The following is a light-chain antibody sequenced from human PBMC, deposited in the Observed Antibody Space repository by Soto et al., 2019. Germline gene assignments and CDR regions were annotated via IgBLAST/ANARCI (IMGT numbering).Light chain of an antibody. CDR1: QDITIY. Sequence: DIQMTQSPSSLSASVGDRVTITCQARQDITIYLNWYQQKPGKAPKLLIYDASNLETGVPSWFRGSGSWTNFTFTINGLLPEDIATYYGQQYDSLPPFTFGPGTKVDF. V-gene: IGKV1-33*01. CDR3: QQYDSLPPFT. CDR2: DAS. J-gene: IGKJ3*01.